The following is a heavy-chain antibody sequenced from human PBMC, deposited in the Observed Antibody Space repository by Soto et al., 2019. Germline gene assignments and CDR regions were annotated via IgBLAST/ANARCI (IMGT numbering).Heavy chain of an antibody. V-gene: IGHV3-72*01. CDR2: TRNKVNGYTT. CDR3: ARVRAGGVGWFDP. J-gene: IGHJ5*02. CDR1: GFTFSDHY. D-gene: IGHD3-16*01. Sequence: PGGSLRLSCVASGFTFSDHYMDWVRQAPGKGLEWVGRTRNKVNGYTTEYAASVKGRFISSRDDSKKSAYLQMNSPKTDDTAVYYCARVRAGGVGWFDPWGQGTLVTVSS.